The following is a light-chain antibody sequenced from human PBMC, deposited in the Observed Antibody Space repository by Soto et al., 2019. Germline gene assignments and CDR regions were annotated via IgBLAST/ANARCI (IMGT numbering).Light chain of an antibody. CDR3: QQLYSFPLT. Sequence: DIQMTQSPSSLSASIGDRVTITCRASQNIRSFLNWYQQKPGKAPQLLSYGASTLQSGVPSRFSGRGSGTEFTLTISSLQPEDFATYYCQQLYSFPLTFGGGTKVDI. CDR1: QNIRSF. V-gene: IGKV1-9*01. J-gene: IGKJ4*01. CDR2: GAS.